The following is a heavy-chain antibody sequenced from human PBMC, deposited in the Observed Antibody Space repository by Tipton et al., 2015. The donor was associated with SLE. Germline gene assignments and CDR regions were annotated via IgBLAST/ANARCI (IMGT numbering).Heavy chain of an antibody. V-gene: IGHV4-34*01. J-gene: IGHJ4*02. Sequence: TPSLTCAVYGGSFSGYYWSWIRQPPGKGLEWIGEINHSGSTNYNPSLKSRVTISVDTSKNQFSLKLSSVTAADTAVYYCAVGSSWYEGCDDWGQGTLVTVSS. D-gene: IGHD6-13*01. CDR1: GGSFSGYY. CDR2: INHSGST. CDR3: AVGSSWYEGCDD.